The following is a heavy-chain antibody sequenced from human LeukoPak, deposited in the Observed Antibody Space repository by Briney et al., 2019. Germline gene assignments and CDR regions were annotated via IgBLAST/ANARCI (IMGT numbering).Heavy chain of an antibody. CDR3: ARVSSIGYSSSFYFDY. V-gene: IGHV3-30-3*01. D-gene: IGHD6-13*01. CDR1: GFTFSSYA. J-gene: IGHJ4*02. Sequence: PGGSLRLSCAASGFTFSSYAMHWVRQAPGKGLEWVAVISYDGSNKYYADSVKGRFTISRDNSKNTLYLQMNSLRAEDTAVYYCARVSSIGYSSSFYFDYWGQGTLVTVSS. CDR2: ISYDGSNK.